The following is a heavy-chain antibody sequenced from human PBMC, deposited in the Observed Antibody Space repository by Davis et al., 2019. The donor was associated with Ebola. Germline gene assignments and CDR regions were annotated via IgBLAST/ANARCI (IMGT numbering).Heavy chain of an antibody. CDR3: ARYQTALWLREHDAFDI. Sequence: GESLKTSCAASGFTVSSNYMSWVRQAPGKGLEWVSVIYSCGSTYYADSVKGRFTIARDNSKNTLYLQMNSLRAEDTAVYYCARYQTALWLREHDAFDIWGQGTMVTVSS. CDR2: IYSCGST. J-gene: IGHJ3*02. D-gene: IGHD5-18*01. CDR1: GFTVSSNY. V-gene: IGHV3-66*03.